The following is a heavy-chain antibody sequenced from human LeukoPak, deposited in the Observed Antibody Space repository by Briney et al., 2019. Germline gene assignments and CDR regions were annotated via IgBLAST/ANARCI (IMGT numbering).Heavy chain of an antibody. CDR1: GASISTYY. D-gene: IGHD3-3*01. CDR3: ASQTYYDFWSGYSHFDY. V-gene: IGHV4-4*07. CDR2: IYTSGTT. J-gene: IGHJ4*02. Sequence: SETLSLTCTVSGASISTYYWSWIRQPAGRGLEWIGHIYTSGTTNYNPSLKSRVTMSVDTSKNQFSLKLSSVTAADTAVYYCASQTYYDFWSGYSHFDYWGQGTLVTVSS.